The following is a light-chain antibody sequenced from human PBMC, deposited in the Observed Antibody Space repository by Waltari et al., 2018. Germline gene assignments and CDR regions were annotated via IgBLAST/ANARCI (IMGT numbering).Light chain of an antibody. Sequence: SYELTQPPSVSVSPGQTASITCSGDKLGDKYASWYQQKPGQSPVLVIYQDTKRPSGIPERFSGSNSGNTATLTISGTQGMDEADYYCLAWDSSTAWVFGVGTKLTVL. J-gene: IGLJ3*02. CDR1: KLGDKY. CDR3: LAWDSSTAWV. CDR2: QDT. V-gene: IGLV3-1*01.